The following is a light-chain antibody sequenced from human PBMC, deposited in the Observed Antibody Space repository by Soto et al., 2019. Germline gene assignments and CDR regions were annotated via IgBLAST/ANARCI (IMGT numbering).Light chain of an antibody. CDR3: SAWDDNIYGPV. CDR2: RDN. J-gene: IGLJ2*01. Sequence: QCVLTQAPSASGTPGQRVAISCSGGSSDIGSNPVNWYLHLPGAAPKLLIYRDNQRPSGVPDRFSGSKSGTSASLTISGLQSEDEADYFCSAWDDNIYGPVFGGGTKLTVL. V-gene: IGLV1-44*01. CDR1: SSDIGSNP.